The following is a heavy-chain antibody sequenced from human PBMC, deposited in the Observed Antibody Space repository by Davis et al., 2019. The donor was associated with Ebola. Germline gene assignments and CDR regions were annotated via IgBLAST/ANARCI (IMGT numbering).Heavy chain of an antibody. CDR3: AIRLRYFDWLLESYYYGMDV. J-gene: IGHJ6*02. CDR2: ISAYNGNT. D-gene: IGHD3-9*01. CDR1: GYTFTSHG. V-gene: IGHV1-18*01. Sequence: ASVTVSCKASGYTFTSHGISWVRQAPGQGLEWMGWISAYNGNTNYAQKLQGRVTMTTDTSTITAYMELRRLRSDDTAVYYCAIRLRYFDWLLESYYYGMDVWGQGTTVTVSS.